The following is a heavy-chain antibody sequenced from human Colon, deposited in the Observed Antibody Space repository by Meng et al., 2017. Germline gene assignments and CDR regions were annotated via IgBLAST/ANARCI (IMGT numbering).Heavy chain of an antibody. V-gene: IGHV3-30*10. CDR2: MSPDGNYQ. Sequence: GESLKISCAASGFTFSSSPMHWVRQAPGKGLEWVAVMSPDGNYQNYIDSVKGRFTISRDNSKNTLDLQMNDLRAEDTAVYYCVREKGSSGRAGWFDPWGQGTRVTVSS. D-gene: IGHD3-22*01. J-gene: IGHJ5*02. CDR3: VREKGSSGRAGWFDP. CDR1: GFTFSSSP.